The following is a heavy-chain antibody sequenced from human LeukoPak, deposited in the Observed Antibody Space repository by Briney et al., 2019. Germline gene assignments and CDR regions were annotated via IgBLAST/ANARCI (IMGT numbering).Heavy chain of an antibody. J-gene: IGHJ4*02. CDR1: GFTFSSYA. Sequence: QTGGSLRLSCAASGFTFSSYAMHWVRQAPGKGLEWVAVISYDGSNKYYADSVKGRFTISRDNSKNTLYLQMNSLRAEDTAVYYCARDDSSSWTLTHYFDYWGQGTLVTVSS. CDR2: ISYDGSNK. D-gene: IGHD6-13*01. CDR3: ARDDSSSWTLTHYFDY. V-gene: IGHV3-30*04.